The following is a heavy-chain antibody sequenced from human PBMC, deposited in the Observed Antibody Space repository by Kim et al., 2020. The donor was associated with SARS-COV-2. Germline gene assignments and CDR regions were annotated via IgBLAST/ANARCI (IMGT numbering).Heavy chain of an antibody. J-gene: IGHJ4*01. Sequence: GGSLRLSCAASGFTFDDYAMHWVRQAPGKGLEWVSGISWNSGSIGYADSVKGRFTISRDNAKNSLYLQMNSLRAEDTALYYCAKAPADYGDYDDPDYWG. CDR3: AKAPADYGDYDDPDY. CDR2: ISWNSGSI. CDR1: GFTFDDYA. V-gene: IGHV3-9*01. D-gene: IGHD4-17*01.